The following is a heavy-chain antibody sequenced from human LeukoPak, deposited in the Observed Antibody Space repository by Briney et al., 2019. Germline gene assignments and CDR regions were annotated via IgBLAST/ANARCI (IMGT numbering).Heavy chain of an antibody. CDR2: IKSKTDGGTT. Sequence: GGSLRLSCAASGFTFSNAWMNWVRQAPGKGLEWVGRIKSKTDGGTTDYAAPVKGRFTISRDNAKNSLYLQMNSLRAEDTAVYYCARDLSYITMVRGVILRSDYYGMDVWGQGTTVTVSS. D-gene: IGHD3-10*01. CDR3: ARDLSYITMVRGVILRSDYYGMDV. V-gene: IGHV3-15*07. J-gene: IGHJ6*02. CDR1: GFTFSNAW.